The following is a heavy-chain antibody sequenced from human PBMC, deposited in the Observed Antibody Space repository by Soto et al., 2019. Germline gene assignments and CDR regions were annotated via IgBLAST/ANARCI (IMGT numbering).Heavy chain of an antibody. Sequence: PSETLSLTCTVSGGSISSGDYYWSWIRQPPGKGLEWIGYIYYSGSTYYNPSLKSRVTISVDTSKNQFSLKLSSVTAADTAVYYCARGPTMVRGVIALDYWGQGTLVTVSS. CDR1: GGSISSGDYY. D-gene: IGHD3-10*01. V-gene: IGHV4-30-4*01. CDR2: IYYSGST. CDR3: ARGPTMVRGVIALDY. J-gene: IGHJ4*02.